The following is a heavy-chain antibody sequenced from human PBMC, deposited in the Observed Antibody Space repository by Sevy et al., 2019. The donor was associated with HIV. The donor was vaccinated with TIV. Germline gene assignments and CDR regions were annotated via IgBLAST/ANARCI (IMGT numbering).Heavy chain of an antibody. Sequence: GGSLRLSCAASGFSFSSYAMSWVRQAPGEGLEWVSLISGSGGTTFYADSVKGRFTISRDNSKNTLYLQMNSLSPDDTAIYFCARDGGCSTTTCLLYFDSWGQGTLVTVSS. J-gene: IGHJ4*02. D-gene: IGHD2-2*01. V-gene: IGHV3-23*01. CDR2: ISGSGGTT. CDR3: ARDGGCSTTTCLLYFDS. CDR1: GFSFSSYA.